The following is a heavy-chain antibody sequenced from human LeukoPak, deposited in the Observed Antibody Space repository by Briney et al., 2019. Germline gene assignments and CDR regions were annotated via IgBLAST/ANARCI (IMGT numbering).Heavy chain of an antibody. D-gene: IGHD3-10*01. V-gene: IGHV4-34*01. CDR3: ARLRSDVLLWFGELGYYYYGMDV. CDR2: INHSGST. CDR1: GGSFSGYY. Sequence: ASETLSLTCAVYGGSFSGYYWSWIRQPPGKGLEWIGGINHSGSTNYNPSLKSRVTISVDTSKNQFSLKLSSVTAADTAVYYCARLRSDVLLWFGELGYYYYGMDVWGQGTTVTVSS. J-gene: IGHJ6*02.